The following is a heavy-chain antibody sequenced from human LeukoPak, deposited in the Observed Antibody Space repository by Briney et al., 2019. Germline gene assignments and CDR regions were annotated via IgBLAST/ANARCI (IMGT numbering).Heavy chain of an antibody. CDR1: GFTFSSYA. D-gene: IGHD5-24*01. J-gene: IGHJ4*02. CDR2: IKQDGSEK. Sequence: PGGSLRLSCAASGFTFSSYAMSWVRQAPGKGLEWVANIKQDGSEKYYVDSVKGRFTISRDNAKNSLYLQMNSLRAEDTAVYYCARDLSDGYNYLDYWGQGTLVTVSS. V-gene: IGHV3-7*01. CDR3: ARDLSDGYNYLDY.